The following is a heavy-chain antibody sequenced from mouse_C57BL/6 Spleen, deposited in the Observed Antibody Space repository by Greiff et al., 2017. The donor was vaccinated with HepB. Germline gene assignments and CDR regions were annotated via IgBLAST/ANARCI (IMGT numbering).Heavy chain of an antibody. D-gene: IGHD2-4*01. CDR1: GYTFTDYY. V-gene: IGHV1-26*01. J-gene: IGHJ4*01. CDR2: INPNNGGT. CDR3: ARAYDYDVDDAMDY. Sequence: EVQLQQSGPELVKPGASVKISCKASGYTFTDYYMNWVKQSHGKSLEWIGDINPNNGGTSYNQKFKGKATLTVDKSSSTAYMELRSLTSEDSAVYYCARAYDYDVDDAMDYWGQGTSVTVSS.